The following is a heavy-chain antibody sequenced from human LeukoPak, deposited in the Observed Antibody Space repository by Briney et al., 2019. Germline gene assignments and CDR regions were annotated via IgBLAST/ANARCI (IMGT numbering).Heavy chain of an antibody. CDR1: GYTFTSYD. J-gene: IGHJ4*02. CDR3: ARGLKSGYSGYDEFDY. D-gene: IGHD5-12*01. V-gene: IGHV1-8*01. CDR2: MNPNSGNT. Sequence: ASVKVSCKASGYTFTSYDINWVRQATGQGLEWMGWMNPNSGNTGYAQKFQGRVTMTRNTSISTAYMELSSLRSEDTAVYYCARGLKSGYSGYDEFDYWGQGILVTVSS.